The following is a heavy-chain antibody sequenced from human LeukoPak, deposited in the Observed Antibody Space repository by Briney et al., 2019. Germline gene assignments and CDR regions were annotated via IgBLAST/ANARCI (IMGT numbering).Heavy chain of an antibody. Sequence: EGSLRLSCAASGFTFSSYSMNWVRQAPGKGLEWVSSISSSSSYIYYADSVKGRFTISRDNSKNTLYLQMNSLRAEDTAVYYCAKDIRYDILTGYAYWGQGTLVTVSS. CDR2: ISSSSSYI. D-gene: IGHD3-9*01. CDR3: AKDIRYDILTGYAY. J-gene: IGHJ4*02. V-gene: IGHV3-21*04. CDR1: GFTFSSYS.